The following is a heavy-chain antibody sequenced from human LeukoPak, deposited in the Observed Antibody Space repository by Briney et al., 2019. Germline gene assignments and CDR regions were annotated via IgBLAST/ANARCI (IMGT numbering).Heavy chain of an antibody. Sequence: ASVKLSRKASGYTFTSYGISWVRQAPGQGLEWMGWISAYNGNTNYAQKPQGRVTMTTDTSTSTAYMELRSLRSGDTAVYYCARVDPNYYDSSGYWWGAFDIWGQGTMVTVSS. CDR1: GYTFTSYG. CDR3: ARVDPNYYDSSGYWWGAFDI. D-gene: IGHD3-22*01. J-gene: IGHJ3*02. V-gene: IGHV1-18*01. CDR2: ISAYNGNT.